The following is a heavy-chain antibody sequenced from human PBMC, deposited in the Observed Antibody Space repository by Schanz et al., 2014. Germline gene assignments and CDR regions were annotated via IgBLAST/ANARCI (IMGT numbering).Heavy chain of an antibody. CDR1: GFTFSDYY. D-gene: IGHD2-15*01. CDR2: ISDSGDST. CDR3: AKVATAATYLDS. Sequence: QVQLVDSGGGLVKPGGSLRLSCAASGFTFSDYYMTWIRQAPGKGLEWVSDISDSGDSTHYADSVKGRFTISRDNAKNSLFLQMNSLSAEDTAVYYCAKVATAATYLDSWGVGTLDTVSS. J-gene: IGHJ4*02. V-gene: IGHV3-11*01.